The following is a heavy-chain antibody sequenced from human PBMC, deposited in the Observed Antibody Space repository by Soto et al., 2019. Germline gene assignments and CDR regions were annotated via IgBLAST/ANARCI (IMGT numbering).Heavy chain of an antibody. CDR1: GFTFSSYV. CDR2: IWYDGSNK. Sequence: WGSLRLSCAASGFTFSSYVMHWVRQAPGKGLEWVAVIWYDGSNKYYADSVKGRFTTSRDNSKNTRYLQMNSLRAEDTAVYYCARDTYYYDSSGYYAPEDYYYGMDVWGQGTTVTVS. J-gene: IGHJ6*02. CDR3: ARDTYYYDSSGYYAPEDYYYGMDV. V-gene: IGHV3-33*01. D-gene: IGHD3-22*01.